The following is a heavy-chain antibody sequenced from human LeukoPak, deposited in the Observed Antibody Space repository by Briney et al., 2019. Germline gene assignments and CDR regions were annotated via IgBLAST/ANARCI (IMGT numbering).Heavy chain of an antibody. CDR3: ARAPRAYCSTTDSCFQDY. Sequence: SETLSLTCAVYGGSFSGYYWTWIRQPPRKGLEWIGEINHSGSTNYNPSLKSRVTISVDTFKNQFSLKLSSVTAADTGVYYCARAPRAYCSTTDSCFQDYWGQGILVTVSS. J-gene: IGHJ4*02. CDR2: INHSGST. V-gene: IGHV4-34*01. CDR1: GGSFSGYY. D-gene: IGHD2-2*01.